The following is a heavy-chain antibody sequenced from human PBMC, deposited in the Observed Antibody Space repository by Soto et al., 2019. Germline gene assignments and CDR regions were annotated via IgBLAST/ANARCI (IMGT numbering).Heavy chain of an antibody. J-gene: IGHJ5*02. V-gene: IGHV3-74*01. CDR3: ATVFDL. Sequence: DVQLVESGGGLVQPGGSLRVSCAASGFTLGSHRIHWVRLPPGKGLEWVSRIDTDGGGTSYADSVKGRFTISTDNAKNTVYLQMNGLRAEDTAVYYCATVFDLWGQGTLVTVSS. CDR2: IDTDGGGT. CDR1: GFTLGSHR.